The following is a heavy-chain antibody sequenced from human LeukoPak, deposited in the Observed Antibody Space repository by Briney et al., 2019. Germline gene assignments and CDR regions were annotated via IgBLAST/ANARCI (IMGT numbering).Heavy chain of an antibody. V-gene: IGHV3-48*04. J-gene: IGHJ4*02. CDR2: ISSSSSTI. CDR1: GFTFSSYS. D-gene: IGHD6-13*01. CDR3: ARAATSSWTPNYYFDY. Sequence: PGGSLRLSCAASGFTFSSYSMNWVRQAPGKGLEWVSYISSSSSTIYYADSVKGRFTISRHNSKNTLYLQMNSLRAEDTAVYYCARAATSSWTPNYYFDYWGQGTLVTVSS.